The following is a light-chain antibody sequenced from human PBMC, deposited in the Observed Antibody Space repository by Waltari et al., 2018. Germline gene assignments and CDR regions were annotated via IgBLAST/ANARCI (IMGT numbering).Light chain of an antibody. CDR2: YTD. J-gene: IGLJ2*01. CDR3: ATWDSSLNSAV. V-gene: IGLV1-51*01. Sequence: QSALTQPPPMSAAPGGKVSISCSGNPSNIAQHFVCWYPHVPGAAPKLLISYTDKRPSGIPDRFSASKSGTSASLDITGLQTGDEGDYYCATWDSSLNSAVFGGGTRLTVL. CDR1: PSNIAQHF.